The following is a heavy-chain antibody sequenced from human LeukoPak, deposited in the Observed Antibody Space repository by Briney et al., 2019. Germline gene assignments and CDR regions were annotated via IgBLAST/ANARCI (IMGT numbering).Heavy chain of an antibody. CDR2: INHSGST. Sequence: SETLSLTCAVYGGSFSGYYWSWIRQPPGKGLEWIGEINHSGSTNYNPSLKSRVTISVDTSKNQFSLKLSSVTAADTAVYYCARGAREINYCSGGSCYPYSFNYFDYWGQGTLVTVSS. D-gene: IGHD2-15*01. J-gene: IGHJ4*02. V-gene: IGHV4-34*01. CDR1: GGSFSGYY. CDR3: ARGAREINYCSGGSCYPYSFNYFDY.